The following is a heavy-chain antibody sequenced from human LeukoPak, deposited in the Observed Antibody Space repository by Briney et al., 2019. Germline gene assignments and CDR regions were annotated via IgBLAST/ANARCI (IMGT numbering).Heavy chain of an antibody. CDR2: IYYSGST. J-gene: IGHJ3*02. Sequence: SETLSLTCTVSGGSISSYYWSWIRQPPGKGLEWIGYIYYSGSTNYNPSLKSRVTISVDTSKNQFSLKLSSVTAADTAVYYCARDLGSGSYYLPDAFDIWGQGTMVTVSS. CDR3: ARDLGSGSYYLPDAFDI. D-gene: IGHD1-26*01. CDR1: GGSISSYY. V-gene: IGHV4-59*01.